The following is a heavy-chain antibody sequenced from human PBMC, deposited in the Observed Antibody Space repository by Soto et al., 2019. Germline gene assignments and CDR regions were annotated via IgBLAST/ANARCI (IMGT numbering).Heavy chain of an antibody. V-gene: IGHV1-2*02. D-gene: IGHD6-19*01. CDR2: FNPNSGDT. CDR3: AREASAVISLDY. CDR1: GYTFTGFY. J-gene: IGHJ4*02. Sequence: GASVKVSCKASGYTFTGFYMHWVRQAPGQGLEWVGWFNPNSGDTIYAQKFQGRVTLTRDTSIGTAYMELYSLTSDDTAVYYCAREASAVISLDYWGQGTLVTVSP.